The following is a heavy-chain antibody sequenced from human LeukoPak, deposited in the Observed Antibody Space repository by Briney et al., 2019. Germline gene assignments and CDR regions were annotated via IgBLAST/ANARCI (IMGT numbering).Heavy chain of an antibody. CDR1: GFTFSSCT. V-gene: IGHV3-23*01. D-gene: IGHD1-26*01. CDR3: ANQVGDSGSYYFDY. CDR2: ISGSGGST. J-gene: IGHJ4*02. Sequence: GGSLRLSCAASGFTFSSCTMDWVRQAPGKGLEWVSAISGSGGSTYYADSVKGRFTISRDNSKNTLYLQMNSLRAEDTAVYYCANQVGDSGSYYFDYWGQGTLVTVSS.